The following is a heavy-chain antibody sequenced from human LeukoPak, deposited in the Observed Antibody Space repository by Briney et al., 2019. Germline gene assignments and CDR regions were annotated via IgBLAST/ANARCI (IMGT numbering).Heavy chain of an antibody. CDR1: GGSISSYY. D-gene: IGHD6-13*01. CDR3: ARVEAAARGRFDP. CDR2: IYYSGST. V-gene: IGHV4-59*01. J-gene: IGHJ5*02. Sequence: SETLSLTCTVSGGSISSYYWSWIRQPPGKGLKWIGYIYYSGSTNYNPSLKSRVTISVDTSKNQFSLKLSSVTAADTAVYYCARVEAAARGRFDPWGQGTLVTVSS.